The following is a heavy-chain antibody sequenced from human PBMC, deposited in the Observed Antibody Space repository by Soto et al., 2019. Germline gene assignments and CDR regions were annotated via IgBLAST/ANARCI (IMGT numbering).Heavy chain of an antibody. Sequence: ASVKVSCKASGYTFTSYYMHWVRQAPGQGLEWMGQISAYNGNTNYAQKLQGRVTMTTDTSTSTAYMELRSLRSDDTAVYYCARARGRVTASDYWGQGTLVTVSS. CDR3: ARARGRVTASDY. D-gene: IGHD2-21*02. J-gene: IGHJ4*02. V-gene: IGHV1-18*04. CDR2: ISAYNGNT. CDR1: GYTFTSYY.